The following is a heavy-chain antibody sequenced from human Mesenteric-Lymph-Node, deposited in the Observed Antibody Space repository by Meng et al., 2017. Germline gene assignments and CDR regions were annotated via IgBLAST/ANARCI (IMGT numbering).Heavy chain of an antibody. CDR3: ATEIAYSSGWALGY. CDR2: FDPEDGET. V-gene: IGHV1-24*01. Sequence: QVKLGQSGAEVKKPGAAVKVACKVSVYTLTELSMHWVRQAPGKGLEWMGGFDPEDGETIYAQKFQGRVTMTEDTSTDTAYMELSSLRSEDTAVYYCATEIAYSSGWALGYWGQGTLVTVSS. CDR1: VYTLTELS. D-gene: IGHD6-19*01. J-gene: IGHJ4*02.